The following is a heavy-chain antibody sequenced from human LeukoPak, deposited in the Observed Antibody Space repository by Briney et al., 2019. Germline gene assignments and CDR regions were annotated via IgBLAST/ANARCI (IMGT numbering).Heavy chain of an antibody. CDR1: GSTFSSYA. J-gene: IGHJ4*02. D-gene: IGHD5-12*01. Sequence: GRSLRLSCTASGSTFSSYAMHWVRQAPGKGLEWVAAISNDGSNKYYTDSVKGRFTISRDNTKNTLYLQMNSLRAEDTAVYYCARDGYSGYDFSLSLDYWGQGTLVTVSS. V-gene: IGHV3-30*04. CDR3: ARDGYSGYDFSLSLDY. CDR2: ISNDGSNK.